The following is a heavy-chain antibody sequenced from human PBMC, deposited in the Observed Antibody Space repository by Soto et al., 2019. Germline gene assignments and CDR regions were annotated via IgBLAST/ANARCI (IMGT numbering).Heavy chain of an antibody. CDR2: ISGSGGST. J-gene: IGHJ4*02. D-gene: IGHD3-9*01. CDR1: GFTFSSYA. Sequence: EVQLLESGGGLVQPGGSLRLSCAASGFTFSSYAMSWVRQAPGKGLEWVSAISGSGGSTYYADSVKGRFTIPRDNSKNTLYLQMNSLRAEDTAVYYCAKREGLRYFDWLLSYFDYWGQGTLVTVSS. CDR3: AKREGLRYFDWLLSYFDY. V-gene: IGHV3-23*01.